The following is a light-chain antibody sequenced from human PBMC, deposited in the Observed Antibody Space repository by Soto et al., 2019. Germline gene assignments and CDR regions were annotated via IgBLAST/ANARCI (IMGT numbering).Light chain of an antibody. Sequence: EIVLTQSPGTLSLSPGERATLSCRASQSVSSSYLAWYQQKPGQAPRLLIHGASSRATGIPDRFSGSGSGTDFTLTISRLEPEDFAVYYCKQYGSSWTFGQGTKVDIK. CDR2: GAS. V-gene: IGKV3-20*01. CDR3: KQYGSSWT. J-gene: IGKJ1*01. CDR1: QSVSSSY.